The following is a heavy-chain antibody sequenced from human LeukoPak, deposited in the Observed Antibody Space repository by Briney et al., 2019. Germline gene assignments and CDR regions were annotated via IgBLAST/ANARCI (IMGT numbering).Heavy chain of an antibody. J-gene: IGHJ6*03. CDR1: GYTFTGYY. Sequence: ASVKVSCKASGYTFTGYYMHWVRQAPGQGLEWMGWIIPNSGGTNYAQKFQGRVTITRDTSLSTAYMELSRLRSDDTAVYYCARGILPGDEDYYYYYYMDVWGKGTTVTVSS. CDR2: IIPNSGGT. CDR3: ARGILPGDEDYYYYYYMDV. V-gene: IGHV1-2*02. D-gene: IGHD7-27*01.